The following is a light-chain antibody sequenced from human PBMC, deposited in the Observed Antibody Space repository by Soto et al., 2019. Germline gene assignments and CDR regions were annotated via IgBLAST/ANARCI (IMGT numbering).Light chain of an antibody. J-gene: IGLJ1*01. CDR2: VNT. CDR3: QSYDSSLSGYV. CDR1: SSNIGAGYD. Sequence: QSVLTQPPSVSGAPGQRVTISCTGSSSNIGAGYDVHWYQQLPGTAPKLLIYVNTNRPSGVPDRFSGSKSGTSASLAIPGLQAEDEADYYCQSYDSSLSGYVFGTGTKLTVL. V-gene: IGLV1-40*01.